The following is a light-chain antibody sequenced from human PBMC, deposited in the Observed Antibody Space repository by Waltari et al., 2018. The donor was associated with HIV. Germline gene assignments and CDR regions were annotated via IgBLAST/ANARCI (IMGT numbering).Light chain of an antibody. CDR1: SSDVGGYKS. CDR3: SSYAGSNNVV. Sequence: QSALTQPPSASGSPGQSVTISCTGTSSDVGGYKSVSWYQQHPGKAPQVMIYEVSKRPSGVPDRFSGSKSGNPASLTVSGLQAEDEADYYCSSYAGSNNVVFGGGTKLTVL. J-gene: IGLJ2*01. CDR2: EVS. V-gene: IGLV2-8*01.